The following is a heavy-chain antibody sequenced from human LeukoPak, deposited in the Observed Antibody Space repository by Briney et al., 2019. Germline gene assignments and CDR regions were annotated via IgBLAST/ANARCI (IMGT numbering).Heavy chain of an antibody. Sequence: SETLSLTCTVSGGSISSYYWSWVRQPPGKGLEWIGYIYYSGSTNYNPSLKSRVTISVDTSKNQFSLKLSSVTAADTAVYYCARGESRTHFDYWGQGTLVTVSS. J-gene: IGHJ4*02. D-gene: IGHD2-2*01. CDR3: ARGESRTHFDY. CDR2: IYYSGST. V-gene: IGHV4-59*01. CDR1: GGSISSYY.